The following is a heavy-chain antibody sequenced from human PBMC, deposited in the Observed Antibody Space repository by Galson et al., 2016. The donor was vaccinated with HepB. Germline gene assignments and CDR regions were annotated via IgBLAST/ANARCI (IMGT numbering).Heavy chain of an antibody. CDR2: ISYDGSKT. CDR1: GFTFSYHG. V-gene: IGHV3-30*18. D-gene: IGHD3-9*01. Sequence: SLRLSCAASGFTFSYHGMHWVRQAPGKGLEWVAVISYDGSKTYYADFVKGRFTISRDTSKKTLYLQMNSLRPEDTAIYYCVKVGHDWGDFDYWGQGTLVTVSS. CDR3: VKVGHDWGDFDY. J-gene: IGHJ4*02.